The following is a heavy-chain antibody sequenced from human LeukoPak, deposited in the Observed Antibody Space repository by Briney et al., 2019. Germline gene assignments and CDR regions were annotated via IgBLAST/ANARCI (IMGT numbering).Heavy chain of an antibody. CDR3: AKSIATRTMVRGVIPVVDY. V-gene: IGHV3-30*18. J-gene: IGHJ4*02. CDR1: GSTFSSYG. CDR2: ISYDGSNK. D-gene: IGHD3-10*01. Sequence: GRSLRLSCAASGSTFSSYGMHWVRQAPGKGLEWVAVISYDGSNKYYADSVKGRFTISRDNSKNTLYLQMNSLRAEDTAVYYCAKSIATRTMVRGVIPVVDYWGQGTLVTVSS.